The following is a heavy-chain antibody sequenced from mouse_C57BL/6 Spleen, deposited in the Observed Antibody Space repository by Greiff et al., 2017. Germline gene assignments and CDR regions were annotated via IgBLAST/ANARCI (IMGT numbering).Heavy chain of an antibody. CDR1: GYTFTDYY. V-gene: IGHV1-26*01. CDR3: AKAYYSNYPYFDY. Sequence: EVQLQQSGPELVKPGASVKISCKASGYTFTDYYMNWVKQSHGKSLEWIGDINPNNGGTSYNQKFKGKATLTVDKSSSTAYMELRSLTSEDSAVYYCAKAYYSNYPYFDYWGQGTTLTVSS. D-gene: IGHD2-5*01. CDR2: INPNNGGT. J-gene: IGHJ2*01.